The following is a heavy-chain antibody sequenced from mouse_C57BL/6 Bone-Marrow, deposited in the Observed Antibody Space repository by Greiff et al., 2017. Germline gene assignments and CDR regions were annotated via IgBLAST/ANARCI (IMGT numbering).Heavy chain of an antibody. Sequence: DVMLVESGGGLVQPGGSLKLSCAASGFTFSDYGMAWVRQAPRKGPEWVAFLSNLAYSIYYADSVTGRFTISRENAKNNLYLEMSSLRSEDTAMYYCARIGYYYCSSYWYFDVWGTGTTVTVSS. V-gene: IGHV5-15*01. CDR1: GFTFSDYG. D-gene: IGHD1-1*01. CDR3: ARIGYYYCSSYWYFDV. CDR2: LSNLAYSI. J-gene: IGHJ1*03.